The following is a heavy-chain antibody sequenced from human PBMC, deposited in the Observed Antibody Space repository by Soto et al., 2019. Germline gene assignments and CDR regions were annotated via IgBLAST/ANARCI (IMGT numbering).Heavy chain of an antibody. Sequence: ASVKVSCKASGGTFSSYAISWVRQAPGQGLEWMGWINPNSGGTNYAQKFQGRVTMTRDTSISTAYMELSRLRSDDTAVYYCARDRTVISRSPYYFDYWGQGTLVTVSS. CDR2: INPNSGGT. V-gene: IGHV1-2*02. D-gene: IGHD4-17*01. CDR3: ARDRTVISRSPYYFDY. CDR1: GGTFSSYA. J-gene: IGHJ4*02.